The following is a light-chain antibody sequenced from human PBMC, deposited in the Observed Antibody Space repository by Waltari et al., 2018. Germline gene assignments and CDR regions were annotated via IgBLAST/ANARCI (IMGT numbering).Light chain of an antibody. CDR1: ISNIGSNT. J-gene: IGLJ2*01. Sequence: QSLLTQPPSASGTPGQRVTISCSGGISNIGSNTINWYRQSPGTAPKVLIYSNDQRTSGVPERFSGSKSGTSASLAISGLQSEDEADYYCAAWDDSLGGPVFGGGTKLTVL. CDR2: SND. CDR3: AAWDDSLGGPV. V-gene: IGLV1-44*01.